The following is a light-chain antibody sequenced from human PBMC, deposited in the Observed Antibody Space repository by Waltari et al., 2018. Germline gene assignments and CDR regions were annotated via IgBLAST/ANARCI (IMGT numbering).Light chain of an antibody. J-gene: IGKJ2*01. CDR3: QQYYTTPYT. CDR1: QPILHTSNNEIS. CDR2: WAS. V-gene: IGKV4-1*01. Sequence: DVVMTQSPDSLTVSLGERATINCKSSQPILHTSNNEISLTWYQQKPGQPPRLLVYWASSRASGVPDRFSGSGSGTDFTLTSSSLQAEDVAVYYCQQYYTTPYTFGQGTKLEIK.